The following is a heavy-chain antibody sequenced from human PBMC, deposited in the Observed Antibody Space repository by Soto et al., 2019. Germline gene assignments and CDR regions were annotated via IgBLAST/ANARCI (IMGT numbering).Heavy chain of an antibody. CDR1: GFSLSTSGVG. V-gene: IGHV2-5*02. CDR2: IYWDDDK. J-gene: IGHJ5*02. Sequence: QITLKESGPTLVKPTQTLTLTCTFSGFSLSTSGVGVGWIRQPPGKALEWLALIYWDDDKRYSPSLKSRLTITKNTSKNQVVLTMTNMDPVETATYYFALDTAAGKATKGATWGQGTLVTVSS. D-gene: IGHD6-13*01. CDR3: ALDTAAGKATKGAT.